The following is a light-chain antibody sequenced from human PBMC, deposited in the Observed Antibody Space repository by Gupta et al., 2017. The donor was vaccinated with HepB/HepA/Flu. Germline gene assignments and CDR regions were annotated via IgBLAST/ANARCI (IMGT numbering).Light chain of an antibody. CDR2: AAA. Sequence: DLHLTQSPSSLTAPVGHRPTITCQASQSISSYLTWDQQKPGKAPKLLIDAAASLQSGVPARFSGRGTGTDLTLTISSLHREEWEASFCQQSYSTPLTFGEGTNVEIK. CDR3: QQSYSTPLT. CDR1: QSISSY. V-gene: IGKV1-39*01. J-gene: IGKJ4*01.